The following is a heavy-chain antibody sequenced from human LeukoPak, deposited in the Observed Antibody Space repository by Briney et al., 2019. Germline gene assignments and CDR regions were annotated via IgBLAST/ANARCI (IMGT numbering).Heavy chain of an antibody. CDR1: GGSISSSSYY. V-gene: IGHV4-39*07. D-gene: IGHD3-10*01. CDR2: IYYSGST. Sequence: PSETLSLTCTVSGGSISSSSYYWGWIRQPPGKGLEWIGSIYYSGSTYYNPSLKSRVTISVDTSKNQFSLKLSSVTAADTAVYYCARDVILELLWFGELSFDPWGQGTLVTVSS. J-gene: IGHJ5*02. CDR3: ARDVILELLWFGELSFDP.